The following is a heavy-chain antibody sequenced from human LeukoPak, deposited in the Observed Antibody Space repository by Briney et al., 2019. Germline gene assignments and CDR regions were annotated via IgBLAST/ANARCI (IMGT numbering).Heavy chain of an antibody. CDR1: GFTFSSYA. J-gene: IGHJ4*02. V-gene: IGHV3-23*01. D-gene: IGHD3-22*01. CDR3: AKDLKEYYYDSSGHDY. CDR2: ISGSGGST. Sequence: GGSLRLSCAASGFTFSSYAMSWVRQAPGKGLEWVSAISGSGGSTYYADSVKGRFTISRDNSKNTLYLQMNSLRAEDTAVYYCAKDLKEYYYDSSGHDYWDQGTLVTVSS.